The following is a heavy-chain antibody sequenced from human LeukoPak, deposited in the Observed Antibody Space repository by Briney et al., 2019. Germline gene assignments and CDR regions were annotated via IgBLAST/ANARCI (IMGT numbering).Heavy chain of an antibody. V-gene: IGHV3-30*03. J-gene: IGHJ4*01. CDR1: GFRFSSYG. CDR2: IAYDGSSI. D-gene: IGHD2-2*01. Sequence: GGSLRLSCAASGFRFSSYGIHWVRQPPGKGLEWLAIIAYDGSSIYYADSVQGRFTISRDNSKNKVDLQMNSLRAEDTAMYYCARESCSSTSCYLLDYWGHGTLVTVSS. CDR3: ARESCSSTSCYLLDY.